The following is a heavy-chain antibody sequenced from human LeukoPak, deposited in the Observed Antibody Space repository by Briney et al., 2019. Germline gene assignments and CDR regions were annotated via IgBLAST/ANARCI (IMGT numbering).Heavy chain of an antibody. J-gene: IGHJ4*02. CDR3: AGGYYDSFGGY. CDR2: ISYDGSNK. V-gene: IGHV3-30-3*01. CDR1: GFTFSSYA. Sequence: GGSLRLSCAASGFTFSSYAMHWVRQAPGKGLEWVAVISYDGSNKYYADSVKGRFTISRDNSKNTLYLQMNSLRAEDTAVYYCAGGYYDSFGGYWGQGTLVTVSS. D-gene: IGHD3-22*01.